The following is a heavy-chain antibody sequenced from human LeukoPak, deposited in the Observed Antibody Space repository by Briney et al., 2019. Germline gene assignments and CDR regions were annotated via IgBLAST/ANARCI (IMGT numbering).Heavy chain of an antibody. V-gene: IGHV4-61*02. Sequence: SETQSLTCTVSGASISSDSYYWSWIRQPAGKGLEWIGRIYTSGSTNYSPSLKSRVTISVDTSKNQFSLKLSSVTAADTAVYYCARSSGWRTAEDYWGQGTLVTVSS. J-gene: IGHJ4*02. CDR1: GASISSDSYY. D-gene: IGHD6-19*01. CDR3: ARSSGWRTAEDY. CDR2: IYTSGST.